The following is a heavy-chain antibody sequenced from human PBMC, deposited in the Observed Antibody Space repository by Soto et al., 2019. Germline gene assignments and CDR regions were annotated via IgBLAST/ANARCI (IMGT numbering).Heavy chain of an antibody. D-gene: IGHD1-26*01. CDR1: GGTFSSYA. CDR2: IIPIFGTA. J-gene: IGHJ4*02. Sequence: SVKVSCKASGGTFSSYAISWVRQAPGQGLEWMGGIIPIFGTANYAQKFQGRVTITADESTSTAYMELNNLSPDDTAVYYCGRGRSGQIVVFYWGQGTPVTVSS. CDR3: GRGRSGQIVVFY. V-gene: IGHV1-69*13.